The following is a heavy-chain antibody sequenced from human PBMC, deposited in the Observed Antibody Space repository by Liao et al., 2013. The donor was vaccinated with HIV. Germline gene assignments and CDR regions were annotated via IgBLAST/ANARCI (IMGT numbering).Heavy chain of an antibody. CDR2: AYYRGST. J-gene: IGHJ1*01. CDR3: ATLTDDIVVVPPAKYFQH. V-gene: IGHV4-59*11. Sequence: QVQLHESGPGQVKPSETLSLTCTVTGGFFTSHYWSWIRQPPGKNLEWIGYAYYRGSTNYNPSLQSRVTISIDTSKNQFSLNLNSVTAADTAVYYCATLTDDIVVVPPAKYFQHWGQGTLVTVSS. CDR1: GGFFTSHY. D-gene: IGHD2-2*01.